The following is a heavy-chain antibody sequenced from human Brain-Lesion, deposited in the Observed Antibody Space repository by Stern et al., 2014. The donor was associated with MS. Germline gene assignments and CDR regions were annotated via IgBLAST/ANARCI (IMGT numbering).Heavy chain of an antibody. CDR3: AGEEDIRYCSGGSCTGNWFDP. Sequence: QVQLVESGPGLVKPSETLSLTCTVAGGSVSSTSYAWAWIRQPPGKGLGGIGTISYSGNTYYSPSLNSRLTISLHTAKNQFSPQRGSVTAADTAVYYCAGEEDIRYCSGGSCTGNWFDPWGQGTLVTVSS. D-gene: IGHD2-15*01. J-gene: IGHJ5*02. CDR2: ISYSGNT. V-gene: IGHV4-39*01. CDR1: GGSVSSTSYA.